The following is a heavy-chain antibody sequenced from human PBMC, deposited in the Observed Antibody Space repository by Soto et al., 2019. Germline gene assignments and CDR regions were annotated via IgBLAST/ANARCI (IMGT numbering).Heavy chain of an antibody. CDR3: ARRGGAAAGSYNWFDP. CDR2: IYYSGSA. Sequence: QVQLQESGPGLVKPSETLHLTCDVSGGSVSSGNSYWTWIRQSPGKGLEWIGYIYYSGSATYNPSLKSRVTLLVDTSQNQFSLKMTSMTAADTAVYYCARRGGAAAGSYNWFDPWGQGSLVTVSS. CDR1: GGSVSSGNSY. J-gene: IGHJ5*02. V-gene: IGHV4-61*01. D-gene: IGHD6-13*01.